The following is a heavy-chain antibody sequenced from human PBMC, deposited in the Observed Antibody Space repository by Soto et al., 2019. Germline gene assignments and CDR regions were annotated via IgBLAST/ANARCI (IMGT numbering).Heavy chain of an antibody. J-gene: IGHJ3*02. Sequence: QVQLIQSGAELKRPGSSVKFSCKASGDTFSSYSITWLRQAPGQRLEWMGGIIPIFAKPTYAQKFQGRDAITADDPTITVYMLLSSLTSWDTAAYYCAMGPGICTAFHIWGQGT. CDR2: IIPIFAKP. V-gene: IGHV1-69*01. D-gene: IGHD2-8*01. CDR3: AMGPGICTAFHI. CDR1: GDTFSSYS.